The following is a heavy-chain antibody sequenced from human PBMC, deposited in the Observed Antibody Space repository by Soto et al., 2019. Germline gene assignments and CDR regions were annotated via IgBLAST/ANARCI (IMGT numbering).Heavy chain of an antibody. CDR3: AKDYKYYDFCSGYCPDV. D-gene: IGHD3-3*01. V-gene: IGHV3-23*01. J-gene: IGHJ6*02. Sequence: GGSLRLSCVASGFTFSSYAMSWVRQAPGKGLEWVSAISGSGGSTYYADSVKGRFTISRDNSKNTLYLQMNSLRAEDTAVYYCAKDYKYYDFCSGYCPDVWGQGTTVTVSS. CDR1: GFTFSSYA. CDR2: ISGSGGST.